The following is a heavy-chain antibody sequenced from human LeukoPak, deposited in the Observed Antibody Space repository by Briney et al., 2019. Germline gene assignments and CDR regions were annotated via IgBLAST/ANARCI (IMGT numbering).Heavy chain of an antibody. J-gene: IGHJ4*02. CDR3: AKGHYYDSSGYFIHFDY. CDR1: GFTFSSYA. CDR2: ISGSGGST. Sequence: PGGSLRLSCAASGFTFSSYAMSWVRQAPGKGLEWVSAISGSGGSTYYADSVKGRFTISRDNSKNTLYLQMNSLRAEDTAVYYCAKGHYYDSSGYFIHFDYWGQGTLVTVSS. V-gene: IGHV3-23*01. D-gene: IGHD3-22*01.